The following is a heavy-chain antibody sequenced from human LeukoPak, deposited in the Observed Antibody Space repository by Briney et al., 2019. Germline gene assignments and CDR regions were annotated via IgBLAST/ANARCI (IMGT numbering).Heavy chain of an antibody. J-gene: IGHJ3*02. CDR3: ARAKTYSGSYYDAFDI. D-gene: IGHD1-26*01. CDR2: ISSSSGYI. V-gene: IGHV3-21*01. Sequence: GGSLSLSCAASGFTFSSYSMNWVRQAPGKGLEWVSSISSSSGYIYYADSVKGRFTISSDNAENSLYLQMNRLRAEDTAVYYCARAKTYSGSYYDAFDIWGQGTMVTVSS. CDR1: GFTFSSYS.